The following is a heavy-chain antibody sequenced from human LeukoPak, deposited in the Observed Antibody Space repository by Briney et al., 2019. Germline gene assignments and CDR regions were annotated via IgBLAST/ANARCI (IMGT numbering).Heavy chain of an antibody. Sequence: GRSLRLSCAASGFTFSSYGMHWVRQAPGKGLEWVAVISYDGSNKYYADSVKGQFTISRDNSKNTLYLQMNSLRAEDTAVYYCAKPYSSGWYPGGGYFDYWGQGTLVTVSS. CDR3: AKPYSSGWYPGGGYFDY. V-gene: IGHV3-30*18. D-gene: IGHD6-19*01. J-gene: IGHJ4*02. CDR1: GFTFSSYG. CDR2: ISYDGSNK.